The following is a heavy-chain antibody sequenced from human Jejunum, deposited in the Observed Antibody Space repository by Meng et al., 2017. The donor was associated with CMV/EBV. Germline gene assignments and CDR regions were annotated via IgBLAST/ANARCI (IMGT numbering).Heavy chain of an antibody. CDR3: ARECLAGACYSSGLVA. D-gene: IGHD2-21*02. CDR2: IAPAVGTP. CDR1: GGTFSRDT. Sequence: QVQRVQSVLAVQKPGSSVKVSCKASGGTFSRDTITWVRQAPGPGLQWMGRIAPAVGTPNYAQHLQGRVSITADESTSTVYMELNSLISEDTALYYCARECLAGACYSSGLVAWGQGTLVTVSS. V-gene: IGHV1-69*11. J-gene: IGHJ5*02.